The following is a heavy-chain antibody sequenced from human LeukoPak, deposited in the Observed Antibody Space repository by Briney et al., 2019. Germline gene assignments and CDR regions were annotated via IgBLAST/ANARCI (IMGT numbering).Heavy chain of an antibody. Sequence: ASVKVSCKPSGYTFTSYDINWVRQATGQGLEWLGWMSPNNGDAGYAQKFQGRVTMTRDTSTNTAYMELSALTSEDTAVYYCASVPPPRGYTYYYYGMDVWGQGTTVTVSS. V-gene: IGHV1-8*01. CDR1: GYTFTSYD. J-gene: IGHJ6*02. CDR3: ASVPPPRGYTYYYYGMDV. D-gene: IGHD2-2*02. CDR2: MSPNNGDA.